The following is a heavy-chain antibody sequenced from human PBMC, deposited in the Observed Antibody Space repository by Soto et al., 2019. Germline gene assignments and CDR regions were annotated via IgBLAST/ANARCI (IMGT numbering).Heavy chain of an antibody. V-gene: IGHV3-53*02. Sequence: EVQLVETGGGLIQPGGSLRLSCLASGFSVTTNYIIWVRQPPGKGLEWVSTTFTGGSTHYADSVKGRFSISRDNSKNTVYLQMNNLRVDDTAVYYCAKKPPSSIQGWAFGMEVWGQGITVSVSS. CDR3: AKKPPSSIQGWAFGMEV. D-gene: IGHD1-26*01. J-gene: IGHJ6*02. CDR1: GFSVTTNY. CDR2: TFTGGST.